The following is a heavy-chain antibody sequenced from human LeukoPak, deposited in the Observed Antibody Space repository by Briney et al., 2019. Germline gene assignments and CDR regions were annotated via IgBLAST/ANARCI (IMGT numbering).Heavy chain of an antibody. J-gene: IGHJ4*02. D-gene: IGHD3-10*01. CDR3: AKDRGVMVRGVSDY. CDR1: GFTINMYW. Sequence: PGGSLRLSCAASGFTINMYWMSWVRQAPGKGLEWVSAISGSGGSTYYADSVKGRFTISRDNSKNTLYLQMNSLRAEDTAVYYCAKDRGVMVRGVSDYWGQGTLVTVSS. V-gene: IGHV3-23*01. CDR2: ISGSGGST.